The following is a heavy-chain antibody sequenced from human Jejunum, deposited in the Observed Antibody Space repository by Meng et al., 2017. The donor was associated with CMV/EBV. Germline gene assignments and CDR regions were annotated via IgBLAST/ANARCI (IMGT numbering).Heavy chain of an antibody. CDR2: ISSTSSSM. Sequence: FSSYTMNWVRQAPGKGLEWVSSISSTSSSMYYADSVKGRFTISRDNAKNSLYLQMNSLRAEDTAVYYCARFGTMIVVEDVDYFDYWGQGTVVTVSS. V-gene: IGHV3-21*01. CDR1: FSSYT. D-gene: IGHD3-22*01. J-gene: IGHJ4*02. CDR3: ARFGTMIVVEDVDYFDY.